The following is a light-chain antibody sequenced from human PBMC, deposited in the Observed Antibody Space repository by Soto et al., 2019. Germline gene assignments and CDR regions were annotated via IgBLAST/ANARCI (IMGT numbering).Light chain of an antibody. CDR3: QHLNSYPLT. Sequence: DIQLTQSPSFLSASVGDRVTITCRASQGISSYLAWYQQKPGKAPNLLIYAASTLQSGVPSRFSGSGSGTEFTLTISNLQPEDFATYYCQHLNSYPLTFGQGTRLDIK. V-gene: IGKV1-9*01. CDR2: AAS. CDR1: QGISSY. J-gene: IGKJ5*01.